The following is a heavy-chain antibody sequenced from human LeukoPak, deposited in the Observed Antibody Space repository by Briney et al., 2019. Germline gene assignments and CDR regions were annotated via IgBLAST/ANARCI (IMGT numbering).Heavy chain of an antibody. J-gene: IGHJ5*02. CDR2: IYTSGST. V-gene: IGHV4-4*09. CDR3: ARHPGYSSSLYLFDP. D-gene: IGHD6-6*01. CDR1: GGSISSYY. Sequence: SETLSLTCTVSGGSISSYYWSWIRQPPGKGLEWIGYIYTSGSTNYNPSLKSRVTISVDTSKNQFSLKLSSVTAADTAVYYCARHPGYSSSLYLFDPWGQGTLVTVSS.